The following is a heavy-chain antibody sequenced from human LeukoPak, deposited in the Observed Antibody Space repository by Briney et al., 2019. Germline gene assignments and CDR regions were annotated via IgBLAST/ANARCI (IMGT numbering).Heavy chain of an antibody. V-gene: IGHV1-69*05. J-gene: IGHJ5*02. CDR2: IIPIFGTA. CDR3: ARGTSPVFASEPFDP. CDR1: GGTFSSYA. D-gene: IGHD1-14*01. Sequence: ASVKVSCKASGGTFSSYAISWVRQAPGQGLEWMGGIIPIFGTANYAQKFQGRVTITTDESTSTAYMELSSLRSEDTAVYYCARGTSPVFASEPFDPWGQGTLVTVSS.